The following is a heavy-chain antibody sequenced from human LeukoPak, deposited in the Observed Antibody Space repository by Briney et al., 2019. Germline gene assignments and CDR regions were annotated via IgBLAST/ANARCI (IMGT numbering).Heavy chain of an antibody. Sequence: NPGGSLRLSCAASGFTFSSYSMNWVRQAPGKGLEWVSSISSSSSYIYYADSLKGRFTISRDNAKNSLYLQMNSLRAEDTAVYYCARGGAYYYYMDVWGKGTTVTVS. J-gene: IGHJ6*03. V-gene: IGHV3-21*01. CDR2: ISSSSSYI. CDR1: GFTFSSYS. CDR3: ARGGAYYYYMDV. D-gene: IGHD4/OR15-4a*01.